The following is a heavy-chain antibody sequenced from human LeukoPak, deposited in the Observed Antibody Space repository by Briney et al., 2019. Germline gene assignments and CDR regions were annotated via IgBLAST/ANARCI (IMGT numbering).Heavy chain of an antibody. CDR2: IYYSGST. V-gene: IGHV4-59*12. D-gene: IGHD3-22*01. J-gene: IGHJ4*02. CDR1: GGSISGYY. Sequence: SETLSLTCTVSGGSISGYYWSWIRQPPGKGLEWVGYIYYSGSTYYNPSLKSRVTISVDTSKNQFSLKLSSVTAADTAVYYCARVRYYDSSGYLYYFDYWGQGTLVTVSS. CDR3: ARVRYYDSSGYLYYFDY.